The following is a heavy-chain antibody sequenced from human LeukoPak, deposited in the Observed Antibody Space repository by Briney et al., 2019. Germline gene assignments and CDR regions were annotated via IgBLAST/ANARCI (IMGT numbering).Heavy chain of an antibody. J-gene: IGHJ6*03. V-gene: IGHV3-30*02. CDR3: ARTTAGGYTYGYFYYYYMDV. Sequence: GGSLRLSCAASGFTFSSYGMHWVRQAPGKGLEWVAFIRYDGSNKYYADSVKGRFTISRDNSKNTLYLQMNSLRAEDTAVYYCARTTAGGYTYGYFYYYYMDVWGKGTTVTISS. D-gene: IGHD5-18*01. CDR2: IRYDGSNK. CDR1: GFTFSSYG.